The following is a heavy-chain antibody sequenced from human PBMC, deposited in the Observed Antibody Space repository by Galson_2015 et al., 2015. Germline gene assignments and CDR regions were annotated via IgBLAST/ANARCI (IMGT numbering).Heavy chain of an antibody. CDR3: ARARGGTYYFDY. CDR2: INPSGAAT. Sequence: SVKVSCKASGYTFTNYFIQWVRQAPGQGLEWVGAINPSGAATFYEQTLQGRVTMTRDTPTSTVYVELSSLGSEDTAVYDCARARGGTYYFDYWGLGTLVTVSS. V-gene: IGHV1-46*04. J-gene: IGHJ4*02. CDR1: GYTFTNYF. D-gene: IGHD3-10*01.